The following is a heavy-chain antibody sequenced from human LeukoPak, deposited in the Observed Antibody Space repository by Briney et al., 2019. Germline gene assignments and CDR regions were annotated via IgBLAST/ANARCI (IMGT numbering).Heavy chain of an antibody. CDR1: GFTVNSSY. CDR3: ARLTADGRLYFVD. J-gene: IGHJ4*02. D-gene: IGHD6-13*01. V-gene: IGHV3-53*01. Sequence: PGGSLRLSCAASGFTVNSSYLSWVRQAPGKGLEWVSTLYNTGNTYYANSVKGRFSISRDNSKNTLFLQMNSLRAEDTAVYYCARLTADGRLYFVDWGPGTLATVSS. CDR2: LYNTGNT.